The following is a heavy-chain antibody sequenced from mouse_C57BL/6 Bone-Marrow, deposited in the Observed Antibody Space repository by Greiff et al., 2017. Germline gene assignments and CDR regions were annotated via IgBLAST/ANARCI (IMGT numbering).Heavy chain of an antibody. J-gene: IGHJ2*01. CDR1: GFTFSSYA. Sequence: EVKLQESGEGLVKPGGSLKLSCAASGFTFSSYAMSWVRQTPEKRLEWVAYISSGGDYIYYADTVKGRFTISRDNARNTLYLQMSSLKSEDTAMYYCTREPLYYYGSVDYWGQGTTLTVSS. V-gene: IGHV5-9-1*02. CDR3: TREPLYYYGSVDY. CDR2: ISSGGDYI. D-gene: IGHD1-1*01.